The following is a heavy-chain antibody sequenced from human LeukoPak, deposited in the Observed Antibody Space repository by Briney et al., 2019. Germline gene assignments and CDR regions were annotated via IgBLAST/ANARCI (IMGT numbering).Heavy chain of an antibody. V-gene: IGHV3-7*04. J-gene: IGHJ5*02. Sequence: GGSLRLSCAASGFTFSSYWMSWVRQAPGKGLEWVANIKQDGSEKYYVDSVKGRFTIPRDNAKNSLYLQVNSLRAEDTAVYYCARDWPPNWFDPWGQGTLVTVSS. CDR1: GFTFSSYW. CDR2: IKQDGSEK. CDR3: ARDWPPNWFDP.